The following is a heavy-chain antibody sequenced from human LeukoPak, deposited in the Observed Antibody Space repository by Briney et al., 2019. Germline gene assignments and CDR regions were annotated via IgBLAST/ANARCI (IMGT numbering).Heavy chain of an antibody. CDR3: ARSWLQLGDY. Sequence: ASVKVSCKASGYTFTGYYMHWVRQAPGQGLEWMGWISAYNGNTNYAQKLQGRVTMTTDTSTSTAYMELRSLRSDDTAVYYCARSWLQLGDYWGQGTLVTVSS. CDR1: GYTFTGYY. D-gene: IGHD5-24*01. J-gene: IGHJ4*02. CDR2: ISAYNGNT. V-gene: IGHV1-18*04.